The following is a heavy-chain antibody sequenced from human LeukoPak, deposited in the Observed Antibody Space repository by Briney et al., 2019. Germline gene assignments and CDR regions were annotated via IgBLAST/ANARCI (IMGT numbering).Heavy chain of an antibody. Sequence: SETLSLTCTVSGVSISSSNSYWGWIRQPPGKGLEWIGSIYHSGTTYYNPSLKSRVTISVDTSENQFSLKLNSVTAADTAVYYCARDGSYYRDWFDPWGQGTLVTVS. D-gene: IGHD1-26*01. CDR3: ARDGSYYRDWFDP. CDR1: GVSISSSNSY. J-gene: IGHJ5*02. V-gene: IGHV4-39*07. CDR2: IYHSGTT.